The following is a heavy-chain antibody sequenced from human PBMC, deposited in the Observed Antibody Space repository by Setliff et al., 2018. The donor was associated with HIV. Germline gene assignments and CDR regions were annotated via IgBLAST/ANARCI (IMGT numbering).Heavy chain of an antibody. Sequence: SETLSLTCTVSGGSISSGTYYWSWIRQPAGKALEWIGRIYTSGSTNYNPSLKSRVTISVDTSKNQFSLRLSSVTAADAAVYYCAKTSVGATGLYAFDIWGQGTMVTVSS. J-gene: IGHJ3*02. CDR3: AKTSVGATGLYAFDI. CDR2: IYTSGST. D-gene: IGHD1-26*01. CDR1: GGSISSGTYY. V-gene: IGHV4-61*02.